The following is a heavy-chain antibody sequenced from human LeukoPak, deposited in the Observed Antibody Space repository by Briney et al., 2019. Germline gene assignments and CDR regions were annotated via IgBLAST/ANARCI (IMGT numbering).Heavy chain of an antibody. Sequence: PGRSLRLSCAASGFTFRTYALYWVRQAPGKGLEWVAVISYDGSNKYHADSVKGRFTISRDNSKNTLYLQMNSLRAEDTAVYYCARSRLGRASAGKKYYYYGMDVWGQGTTVTVSS. CDR1: GFTFRTYA. D-gene: IGHD6-13*01. V-gene: IGHV3-30*04. CDR2: ISYDGSNK. J-gene: IGHJ6*02. CDR3: ARSRLGRASAGKKYYYYGMDV.